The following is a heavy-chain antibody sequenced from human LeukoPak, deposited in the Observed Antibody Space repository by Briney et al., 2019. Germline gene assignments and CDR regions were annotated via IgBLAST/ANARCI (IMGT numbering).Heavy chain of an antibody. CDR1: GGSISSYY. CDR2: IYYSGTT. J-gene: IGHJ4*02. CDR3: ARRIALAGTVFDY. V-gene: IGHV4-59*08. D-gene: IGHD6-19*01. Sequence: PSETLSLTCTVSGGSISSYYWSWIRQPPGKGLEWIGYIYYSGTTNYNPSLKSRVTISVATSKSQFSLRLSSVTAADTAVYYCARRIALAGTVFDYWGQGILVTVSS.